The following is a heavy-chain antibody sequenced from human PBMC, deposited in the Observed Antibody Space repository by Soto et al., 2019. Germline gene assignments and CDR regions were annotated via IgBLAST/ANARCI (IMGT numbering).Heavy chain of an antibody. CDR2: ISYDGSNK. CDR1: GFTFSSYG. CDR3: AKDRLRGGFLTTATTNGMDV. D-gene: IGHD1-26*01. Sequence: PGGSLRLSGAASGFTFSSYGMHWVRQAPGKGLEWVALISYDGSNKYYADSVKGRFTISRDNSKNTLYLQMNSLRAGDTAVYYCAKDRLRGGFLTTATTNGMDVWGRGTTVTVSS. J-gene: IGHJ6*02. V-gene: IGHV3-30*18.